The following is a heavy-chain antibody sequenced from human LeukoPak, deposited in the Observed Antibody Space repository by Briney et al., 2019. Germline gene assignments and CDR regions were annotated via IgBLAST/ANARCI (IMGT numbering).Heavy chain of an antibody. CDR2: IIPIFGTA. Sequence: SVQVSCKASGATFSSYAISWVRQAPGQGLEWMGGIIPIFGTANYAQKFQGRVTITADESTSTAYMELSSLRSEDTAVYYCARAAAGTETDYYDSSGYYSYYFDYWGQGTLVTVSS. D-gene: IGHD3-22*01. CDR3: ARAAAGTETDYYDSSGYYSYYFDY. J-gene: IGHJ4*02. V-gene: IGHV1-69*13. CDR1: GATFSSYA.